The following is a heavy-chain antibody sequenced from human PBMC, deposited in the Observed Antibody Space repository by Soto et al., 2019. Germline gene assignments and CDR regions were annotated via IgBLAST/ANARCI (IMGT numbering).Heavy chain of an antibody. V-gene: IGHV3-30*18. CDR2: ISYDGSNK. CDR3: VKELVKSGRYAHSCYSIGLAV. CDR1: GFTFSSYG. J-gene: IGHJ6*02. Sequence: PVGSLILSCAASGFTFSSYGMHWVRQAPGKGLEWVAVISYDGSNKYYADSVKGRFTISRDNSKNTLYLQMNSLRAEDTAVYYCVKELVKSGRYAHSCYSIGLAVWCQWTSVT. D-gene: IGHD1-26*01.